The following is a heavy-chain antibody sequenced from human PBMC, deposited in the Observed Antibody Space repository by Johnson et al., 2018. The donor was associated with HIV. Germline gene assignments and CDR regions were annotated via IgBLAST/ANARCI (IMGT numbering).Heavy chain of an antibody. CDR1: GFTFSAYW. D-gene: IGHD1-14*01. Sequence: EVQLVESGGDLVQPGGSLRLSCAASGFTFSAYWMSWVRQAPGKGLEWVANIKQDGSEKYYVDSVMGRFTISRDNAKNSLFLQMNSLRTEDTAMYYCASSELATMDNAFDIWGRGTMVTVSS. CDR2: IKQDGSEK. CDR3: ASSELATMDNAFDI. V-gene: IGHV3-7*02. J-gene: IGHJ3*02.